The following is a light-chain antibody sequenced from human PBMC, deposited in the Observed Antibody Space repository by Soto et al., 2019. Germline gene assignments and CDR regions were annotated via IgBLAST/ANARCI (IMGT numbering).Light chain of an antibody. J-gene: IGLJ2*01. V-gene: IGLV2-14*03. CDR3: ASYASSNTVL. Sequence: QSVLTQPASVSGSPGQSITISCTGTSSDIGGYNYVSWYQQHPGKAPKLMIYDVSDRPSGVSNRFSGSKSGNTASLTISGLHAEDEADYYCASYASSNTVLFGGGTKLTVL. CDR2: DVS. CDR1: SSDIGGYNY.